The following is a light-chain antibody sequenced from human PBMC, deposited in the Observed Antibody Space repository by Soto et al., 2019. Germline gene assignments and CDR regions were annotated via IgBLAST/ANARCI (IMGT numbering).Light chain of an antibody. V-gene: IGKV4-1*01. J-gene: IGKJ4*01. CDR2: WAS. Sequence: DLVMTPSPDSLAVSLGARSTIKCKSSQSVLYSSNNKNYLAWYQQKPGQPPKLLIYWASTRESGVPDRFSGSGSGTDFTLTISSLQAEDVAIYYCQQHFTAPLTFGGGTKVDIK. CDR3: QQHFTAPLT. CDR1: QSVLYSSNNKNY.